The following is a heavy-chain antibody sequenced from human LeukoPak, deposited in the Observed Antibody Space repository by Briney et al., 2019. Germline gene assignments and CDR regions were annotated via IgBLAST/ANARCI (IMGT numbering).Heavy chain of an antibody. V-gene: IGHV3-48*03. D-gene: IGHD3-10*01. J-gene: IGHJ4*02. CDR2: ISSSGSTI. CDR3: ARDGKGRNRIGYYFDY. CDR1: GXTFSSYE. Sequence: PGGSLRLSCAASGXTFSSYEMNWVRQAPGKGLEWVPYISSSGSTIYYAASVKGRFTISRDNAKNSPYLQMNSLRAEDTAVYYCARDGKGRNRIGYYFDYWGQGTLVTVSS.